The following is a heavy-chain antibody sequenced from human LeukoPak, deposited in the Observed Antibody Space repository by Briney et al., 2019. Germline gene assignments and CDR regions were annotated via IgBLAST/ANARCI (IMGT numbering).Heavy chain of an antibody. Sequence: GESLKISCKGSGYSFTRHWIGWVRQMPGKGLEWMGIIYPGDSDTRYSPSFQGQVTISADKSTSTAYLQWSSLKASDTAMYYCARLMRYCSGGSCYSHYYYMDVWGKGTTVTISS. CDR3: ARLMRYCSGGSCYSHYYYMDV. D-gene: IGHD2-15*01. J-gene: IGHJ6*03. CDR2: IYPGDSDT. V-gene: IGHV5-51*01. CDR1: GYSFTRHW.